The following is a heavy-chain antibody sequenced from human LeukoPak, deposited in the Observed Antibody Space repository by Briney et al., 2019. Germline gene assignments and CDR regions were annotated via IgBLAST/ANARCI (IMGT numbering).Heavy chain of an antibody. D-gene: IGHD5-12*01. CDR1: GFTFSAFA. CDR3: ARGTTDIVAEISDAFDI. Sequence: GGSLRLSCAASGFTFSAFAMHWARQAPGKGLEWVAAISYDASNKYYAVSVRGRVTSSRDNSWNTLFLQMNSLRADDTAVYYCARGTTDIVAEISDAFDIWGQGTVVTVSS. CDR2: ISYDASNK. J-gene: IGHJ3*02. V-gene: IGHV3-30-3*01.